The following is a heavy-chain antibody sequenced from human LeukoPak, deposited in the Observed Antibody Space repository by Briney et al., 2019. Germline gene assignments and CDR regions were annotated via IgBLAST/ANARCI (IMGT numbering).Heavy chain of an antibody. CDR1: GFTFSSYS. CDR2: ISSSSSYI. Sequence: PGGSLRLSCAASGFTFSSYSMNWVRQAPGKGLEWVSSISSSSSYIYYADSLKGRFTISRDNAKNSLYLQMNSLRAEDTAVYYCAITIFGVVQPIPYCWGQGTLVTVSS. D-gene: IGHD3-3*01. CDR3: AITIFGVVQPIPYC. V-gene: IGHV3-21*01. J-gene: IGHJ4*02.